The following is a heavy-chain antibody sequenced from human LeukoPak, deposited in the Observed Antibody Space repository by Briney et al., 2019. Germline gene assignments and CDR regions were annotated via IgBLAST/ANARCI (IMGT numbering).Heavy chain of an antibody. Sequence: LQTLSLTCTVSGGSISSGDYYWSWIRQPPGKGLEWIGYIYYSGSTYYNPSLKSRVTISVDTSKNQFSLKLSSVTAADTAVYYCARDLRYCSGGSCQSSENTINWFDPWGQGTLVTVSS. V-gene: IGHV4-30-4*01. J-gene: IGHJ5*02. CDR2: IYYSGST. D-gene: IGHD2-15*01. CDR1: GGSISSGDYY. CDR3: ARDLRYCSGGSCQSSENTINWFDP.